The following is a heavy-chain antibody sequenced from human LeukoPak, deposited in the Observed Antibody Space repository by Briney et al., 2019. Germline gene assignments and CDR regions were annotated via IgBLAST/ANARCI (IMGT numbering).Heavy chain of an antibody. J-gene: IGHJ4*02. CDR2: IRYDGSNK. Sequence: GGSLRFSCAASGFTLSSYGMHWVRQAPGKGLEWVAFIRYDGSNKYYADSVKGRFTISRDNSENTLWLQMTSLRAEDTAVYYCAKAPVRGVISHLDYWGQGTLVTVSS. CDR3: AKAPVRGVISHLDY. CDR1: GFTLSSYG. V-gene: IGHV3-30*02. D-gene: IGHD3-10*01.